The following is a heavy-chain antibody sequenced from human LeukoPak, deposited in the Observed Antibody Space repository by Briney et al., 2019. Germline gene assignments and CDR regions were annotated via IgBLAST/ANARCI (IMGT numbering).Heavy chain of an antibody. D-gene: IGHD6-13*01. V-gene: IGHV4-59*08. J-gene: IGHJ4*02. CDR1: GDSINNYY. CDR3: ARPGRAGIAAVPFDY. CDR2: IYYSGTT. Sequence: PSETLSLTCTVSGDSINNYYWNWIRQPPGKGLGWIGYIYYSGTTNYNPSLKSRVTISVDTSKNQFSLKLSSVTAADTAVYYCARPGRAGIAAVPFDYWGQGTLVTVSS.